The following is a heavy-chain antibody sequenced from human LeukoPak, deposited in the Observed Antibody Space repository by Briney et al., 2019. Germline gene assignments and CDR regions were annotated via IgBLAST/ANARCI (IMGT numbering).Heavy chain of an antibody. CDR2: ISAYNGNT. CDR3: ARASGSSSWYWFDP. J-gene: IGHJ5*02. CDR1: GYTFTSYG. D-gene: IGHD6-13*01. Sequence: ASVNVSCTASGYTFTSYGISWVRQAPGQGLEWMGWISAYNGNTNYAQKLQGRVTMTTDTSTSTAYMELRSLRSDDTAVYYCARASGSSSWYWFDPWGQGTLVTVSS. V-gene: IGHV1-18*01.